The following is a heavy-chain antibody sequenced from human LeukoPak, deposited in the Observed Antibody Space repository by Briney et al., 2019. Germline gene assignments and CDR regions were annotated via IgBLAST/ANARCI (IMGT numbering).Heavy chain of an antibody. Sequence: GSLRPSCAASGFTFSSYSMNWVRQAPGKGLEWVSSISSSSSYIYYADSVKGRFTISRDNAKNSLYLQMNSLRAEDTAVYYCARDRYCSSTSCSDYWGQGTLVTVSS. V-gene: IGHV3-21*01. CDR3: ARDRYCSSTSCSDY. J-gene: IGHJ4*02. CDR2: ISSSSSYI. CDR1: GFTFSSYS. D-gene: IGHD2-2*01.